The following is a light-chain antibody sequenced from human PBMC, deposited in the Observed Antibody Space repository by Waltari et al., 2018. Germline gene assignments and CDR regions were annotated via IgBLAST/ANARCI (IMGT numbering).Light chain of an antibody. Sequence: EIVMTKSPATLPVSPGARATLSCRASQSVSSNLAWYQQKPGQAPRLLIYGASTRATGIPARFSGSGSGTEFTLTISSLQSEDFAVYYCQQYNNWPYTFGQGTKLEIK. J-gene: IGKJ2*01. CDR3: QQYNNWPYT. CDR1: QSVSSN. CDR2: GAS. V-gene: IGKV3-15*01.